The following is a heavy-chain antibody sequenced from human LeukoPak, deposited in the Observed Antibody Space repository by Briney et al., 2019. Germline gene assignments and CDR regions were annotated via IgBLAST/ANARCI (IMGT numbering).Heavy chain of an antibody. CDR1: GYTFTDYY. J-gene: IGHJ4*02. Sequence: GASVKVSCKASGYTFTDYYMHWVQQAPGKGLEWMGRVDPEDGETIYAEKFQGRVTITADTSTDTAYMELSSLRSEDTAVYYCATDPRRITIFGVVISPLLVWGQGTLVTVSS. CDR2: VDPEDGET. D-gene: IGHD3-3*01. CDR3: ATDPRRITIFGVVISPLLV. V-gene: IGHV1-69-2*01.